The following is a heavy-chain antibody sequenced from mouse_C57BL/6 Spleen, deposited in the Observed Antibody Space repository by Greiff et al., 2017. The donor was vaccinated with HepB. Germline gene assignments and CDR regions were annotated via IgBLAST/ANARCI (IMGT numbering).Heavy chain of an antibody. CDR3: ARGGDYGRGDY. Sequence: EVKVVESGGGLVKPGGSLKLSCAASGFTFSDYGMHWVRQAPEKGLEWVAYISSGSSTIYYADTVKGRFTISRDNAKNTLFLQMTSLRSEDTAMYYCARGGDYGRGDYWGQGTTLTVSS. J-gene: IGHJ2*01. D-gene: IGHD1-1*01. V-gene: IGHV5-17*01. CDR2: ISSGSSTI. CDR1: GFTFSDYG.